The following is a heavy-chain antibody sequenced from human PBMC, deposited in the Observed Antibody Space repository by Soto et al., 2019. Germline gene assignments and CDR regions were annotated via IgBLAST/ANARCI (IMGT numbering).Heavy chain of an antibody. D-gene: IGHD3-9*01. J-gene: IGHJ4*02. V-gene: IGHV1-69*13. CDR3: ARALVYDILTGPHDY. CDR2: IIPIFGTA. CDR1: GGTFSSYA. Sequence: SVKVSCKASGGTFSSYAISWVRQAPGQGLEWMGGIIPIFGTANYAQKFQGRVTITADESTSTAYMELSSLRSEDTAVYYCARALVYDILTGPHDYWGQGTLVTVSS.